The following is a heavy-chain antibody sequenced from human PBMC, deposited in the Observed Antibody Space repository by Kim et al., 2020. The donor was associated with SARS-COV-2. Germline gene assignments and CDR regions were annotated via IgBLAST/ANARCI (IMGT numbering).Heavy chain of an antibody. V-gene: IGHV3-21*01. CDR2: ISSSSSYI. J-gene: IGHJ6*02. D-gene: IGHD3-10*01. CDR1: GFTFSSYS. CDR3: ARDYYGSGCLYYYYYGMDV. Sequence: GGSLRLSCAASGFTFSSYSMNWVRQAPGKGLEWVSSISSSSSYIYYADSVKGRFTISRDNTKNSLYLQMNSLRAEDTAVYYCARDYYGSGCLYYYYYGMDVWGQGTTVTVSS.